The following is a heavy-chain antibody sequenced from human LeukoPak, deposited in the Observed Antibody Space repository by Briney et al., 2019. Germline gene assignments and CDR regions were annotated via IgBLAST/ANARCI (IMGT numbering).Heavy chain of an antibody. CDR3: ARGENYYDSSGYFN. Sequence: GGSLRLSCVASGFTFSTYTMNWVRQAPGKGLEWVSHISSSSSTIYYADSVRGRFTISRDNAKNSLYLEMNNLRAEDTAVYYCARGENYYDSSGYFNWGQGTLVTVSS. CDR2: ISSSSSTI. D-gene: IGHD3-22*01. V-gene: IGHV3-48*01. J-gene: IGHJ4*02. CDR1: GFTFSTYT.